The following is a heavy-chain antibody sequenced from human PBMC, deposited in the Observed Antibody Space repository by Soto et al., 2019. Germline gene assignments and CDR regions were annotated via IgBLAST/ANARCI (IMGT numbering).Heavy chain of an antibody. CDR2: ISGSGGRT. D-gene: IGHD3-22*01. CDR3: AKGRYSYDSSGHDY. V-gene: IGHV3-23*01. CDR1: GFAFSSHA. Sequence: PGASLRLSCAASGFAFSSHAMNWVRQAPGKGLEWVSGISGSGGRTYYADSVKGRFTISRDNSKNTLDLQMNSLRAEDTAVYYCAKGRYSYDSSGHDYWGLGTLVTVSS. J-gene: IGHJ4*02.